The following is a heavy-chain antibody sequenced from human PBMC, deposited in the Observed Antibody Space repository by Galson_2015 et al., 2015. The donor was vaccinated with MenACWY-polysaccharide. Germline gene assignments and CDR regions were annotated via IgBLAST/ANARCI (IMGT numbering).Heavy chain of an antibody. V-gene: IGHV3-23*01. D-gene: IGHD2-2*02. CDR2: ISGRGGST. Sequence: SLRLSCAASGFTFSSYAMNWVRQAPGKGLEWVSVISGRGGSTFYADSVKGRFTVSRDNSKNTLYLQMNSLRAEDTALYYCAKGYYCSSTSCYSLWFHAFEIWGQGTMVTVSS. CDR1: GFTFSSYA. J-gene: IGHJ3*02. CDR3: AKGYYCSSTSCYSLWFHAFEI.